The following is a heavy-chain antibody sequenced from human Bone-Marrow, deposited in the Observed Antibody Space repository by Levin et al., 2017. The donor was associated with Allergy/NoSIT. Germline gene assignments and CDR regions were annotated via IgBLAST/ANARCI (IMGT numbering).Heavy chain of an antibody. D-gene: IGHD3-9*01. J-gene: IGHJ6*02. CDR1: GFNFSIYG. CDR2: ISSSSSNI. Sequence: GGSLRLSCAASGFNFSIYGMNWVRQAPGKGLEWVSSISSSSSNIYHADSLKGRFTISRDNAKNSLYLQMKSLRAEDTAVYYYARDRTNGILTNYGMDVWGQGTTVTVSS. CDR3: ARDRTNGILTNYGMDV. V-gene: IGHV3-21*04.